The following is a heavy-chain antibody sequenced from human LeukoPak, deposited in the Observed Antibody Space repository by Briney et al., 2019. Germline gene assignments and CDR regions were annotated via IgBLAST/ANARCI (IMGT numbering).Heavy chain of an antibody. CDR3: AKDLTWNTADY. V-gene: IGHV3-74*01. D-gene: IGHD1/OR15-1a*01. Sequence: PGGSLRLSCVGSGFTFSNYWMHWVRQAPGKGPVWVSRINTDGTTTDYADSVRGRFTISRGNAKNTVYLQMNGLRADDTALYYCAKDLTWNTADYWGQGTLVTVSS. CDR1: GFTFSNYW. J-gene: IGHJ4*02. CDR2: INTDGTTT.